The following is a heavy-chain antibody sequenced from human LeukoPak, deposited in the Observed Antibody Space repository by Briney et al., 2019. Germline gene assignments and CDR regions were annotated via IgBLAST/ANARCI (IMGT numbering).Heavy chain of an antibody. V-gene: IGHV4-61*02. D-gene: IGHD2-2*01. Sequence: PSETLSLTCTVSGGSISSGSYYWSWIRQPAGKRLEWIGRIYTGGSTNYNPSLKSRVTISVDTSKDQFSLKLSSVTTADTAMYYCARSPRVPWAFDIWGQGTMVTVSS. CDR3: ARSPRVPWAFDI. J-gene: IGHJ3*02. CDR1: GGSISSGSYY. CDR2: IYTGGST.